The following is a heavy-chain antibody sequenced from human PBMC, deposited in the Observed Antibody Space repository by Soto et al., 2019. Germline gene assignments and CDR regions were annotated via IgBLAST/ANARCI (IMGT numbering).Heavy chain of an antibody. D-gene: IGHD5-12*01. CDR1: GGTFSSYA. Sequence: ASVKVSCKSSGGTFSSYAISWVRQAPGQGLEWMGGIIPIFGTANYAQKFQGRVTITADKSTSTAYMELSSLRSEDTAVYYCARVDSGYDSSSNWFDPWGQGTLVTVS. CDR2: IIPIFGTA. J-gene: IGHJ5*02. V-gene: IGHV1-69*06. CDR3: ARVDSGYDSSSNWFDP.